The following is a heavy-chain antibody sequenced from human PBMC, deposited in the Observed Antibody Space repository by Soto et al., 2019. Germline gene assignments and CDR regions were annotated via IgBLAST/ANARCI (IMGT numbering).Heavy chain of an antibody. CDR3: AKDGGADGYFGNWLDP. CDR2: IIPIFGTT. Sequence: QVQLVQSGAEVKKPGSSVKVSCKASGGTFSNYAITWVRQAPGQGLEWVGRIIPIFGTTNVAQKFQGRVTITADDSTTTAYMELGCRRSDDTAVYYCAKDGGADGYFGNWLDPWGQGTLVTVSS. J-gene: IGHJ5*02. V-gene: IGHV1-69*15. D-gene: IGHD5-12*01. CDR1: GGTFSNYA.